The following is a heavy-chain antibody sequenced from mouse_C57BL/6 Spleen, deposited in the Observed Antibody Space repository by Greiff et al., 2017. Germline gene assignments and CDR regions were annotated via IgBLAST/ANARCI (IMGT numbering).Heavy chain of an antibody. V-gene: IGHV1-15*01. D-gene: IGHD1-1*01. CDR2: IDPETGGT. Sequence: QVQLQQSGAELVRPGASVTLSCKASGYTFTDYEMHWVKQTPVHGLEWIGAIDPETGGTAYNQKFKGKAILTADKSSSTAYMKLRSLRSEDSAVYYCTRSLITTVVATPFDYWGQGTTLTVSS. J-gene: IGHJ2*01. CDR1: GYTFTDYE. CDR3: TRSLITTVVATPFDY.